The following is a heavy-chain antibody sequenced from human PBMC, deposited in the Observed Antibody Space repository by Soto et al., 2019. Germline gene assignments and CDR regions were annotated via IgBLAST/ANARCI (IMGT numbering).Heavy chain of an antibody. V-gene: IGHV3-30*18. D-gene: IGHD2-21*01. J-gene: IGHJ3*01. CDR2: VSFDGNNK. CDR3: VKAQAKLLLDAFDV. Sequence: QVQLVESGGGVVQPGRSLRLSCAASGFTFINYGMHWVRQAPGKGLEWVAVVSFDGNNKFYADSVQGRFTLSRDNAKNTLYLQMNSLRPEDTAVYYCVKAQAKLLLDAFDVWGQGTMVTVSS. CDR1: GFTFINYG.